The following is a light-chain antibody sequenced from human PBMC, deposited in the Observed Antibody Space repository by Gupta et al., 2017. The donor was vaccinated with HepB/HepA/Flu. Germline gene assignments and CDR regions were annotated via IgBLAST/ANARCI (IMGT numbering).Light chain of an antibody. J-gene: IGLJ2*01. Sequence: QSVLPPPPSVSAAPGQKVTISCAGSSSNIGNNYVSWYQQLPGTAPRLLIYENNKRPSGIPDRFSGSKSGTSATLGITGLQTGDEADYYCGTWDSSLSAGRFGGGTKLTVL. CDR2: ENN. CDR3: GTWDSSLSAGR. V-gene: IGLV1-51*02. CDR1: SSNIGNNY.